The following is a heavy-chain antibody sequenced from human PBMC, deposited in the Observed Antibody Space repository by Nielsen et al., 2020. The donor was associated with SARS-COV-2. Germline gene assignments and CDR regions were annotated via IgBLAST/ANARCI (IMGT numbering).Heavy chain of an antibody. CDR3: AREGPDSTSSYFDY. D-gene: IGHD6-6*01. CDR1: GFTFSSYG. V-gene: IGHV3-30*03. Sequence: GESLKISCAASGFTFSSYGMHWVRQAPGKGLEWVAIISYDGSNLYNAASVKGRFTISRDNSKNTLYLQMNSLSAGDTAVYYCAREGPDSTSSYFDYWGQGTLVTVSS. J-gene: IGHJ4*02. CDR2: ISYDGSNL.